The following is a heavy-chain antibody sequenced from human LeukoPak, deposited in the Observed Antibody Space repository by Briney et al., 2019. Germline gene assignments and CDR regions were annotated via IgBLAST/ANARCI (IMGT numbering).Heavy chain of an antibody. J-gene: IGHJ3*02. CDR2: ISYDGSNK. D-gene: IGHD3-22*01. CDR3: AKPGYDSSGYYWRRAFDI. Sequence: GGSLRLSCAASGFTFSSYGMHWVRQAPGKGLEWVAVISYDGSNKYYADSVKGRFTISRDNSKNTLYLQMNSLRAEDTAVYYCAKPGYDSSGYYWRRAFDIWGQGTMVTVSS. V-gene: IGHV3-30*18. CDR1: GFTFSSYG.